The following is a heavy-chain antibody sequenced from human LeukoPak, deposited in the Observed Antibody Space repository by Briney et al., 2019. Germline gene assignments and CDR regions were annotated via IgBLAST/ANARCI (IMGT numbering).Heavy chain of an antibody. Sequence: SVKVSCKASGGTFSSYAISWVRQAPGQGLEWMGGIIPIFGTANYAQKFQGRVTITADESTSTAYMELSSLRSEDTAVYYCARGVQLWSYFDYWGQGTLVTVSS. CDR3: ARGVQLWSYFDY. J-gene: IGHJ4*02. D-gene: IGHD5-18*01. CDR1: GGTFSSYA. CDR2: IIPIFGTA. V-gene: IGHV1-69*13.